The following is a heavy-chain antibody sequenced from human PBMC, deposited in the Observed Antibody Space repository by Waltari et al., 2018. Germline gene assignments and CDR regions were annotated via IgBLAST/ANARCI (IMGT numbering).Heavy chain of an antibody. CDR2: VNTKTGNP. CDR1: GYTFTDYY. CDR3: ARGIQLWGRGSWYFDN. D-gene: IGHD3-16*01. V-gene: IGHV7-4-1*02. J-gene: IGHJ4*02. Sequence: VQLVQSGAEVKKPGATVKISCKASGYTFTDYYIHWVRQAPGQGLEWMGWVNTKTGNPTYAQGFRGRFVFSLDTSVSTASLQISSLKAEDTAVYYCARGIQLWGRGSWYFDNWGQGTLVTVSS.